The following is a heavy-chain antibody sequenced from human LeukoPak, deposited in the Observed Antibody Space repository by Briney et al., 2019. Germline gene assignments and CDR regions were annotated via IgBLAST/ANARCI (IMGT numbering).Heavy chain of an antibody. V-gene: IGHV5-51*01. CDR3: ARHILSNSYYYGSGSYYTGYYFDY. D-gene: IGHD3-10*01. J-gene: IGHJ4*02. CDR2: IYPGDSDT. CDR1: GYSLTSYW. Sequence: GESLKISCKGSGYSLTSYWIGWVRQMPGKGLEWMGIIYPGDSDTIYSPSFQGQVTISADKSISTAYLQWSSLKASDTAMYYCARHILSNSYYYGSGSYYTGYYFDYWGQGTLVTVSS.